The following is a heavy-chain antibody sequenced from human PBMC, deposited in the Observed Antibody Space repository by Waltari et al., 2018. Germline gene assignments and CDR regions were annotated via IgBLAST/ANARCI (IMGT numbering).Heavy chain of an antibody. D-gene: IGHD2-2*03. CDR1: GYSINSGYY. CDR3: SRQVLGYCTSAACRRLES. CDR2: IYHAGGA. J-gene: IGHJ4*02. V-gene: IGHV4-38-2*01. Sequence: QVQLQESGPGLVKPSETLSLTCDVSGYSINSGYYSGWIRQSPGKGLEWIATIYHAGGAFYNPSLKSRVTISMDTSKNQFSLKLNSVTAADTAVYFCSRQVLGYCTSAACRRLESWGQGTLVTVSS.